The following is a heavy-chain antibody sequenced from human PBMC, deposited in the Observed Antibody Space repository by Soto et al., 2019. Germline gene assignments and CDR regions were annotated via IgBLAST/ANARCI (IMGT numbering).Heavy chain of an antibody. CDR3: AKDGRDYYDSSGYDDAFDI. CDR1: GFTFSSYG. Sequence: QSGGSLRLSCAASGFTFSSYGMHWVRQAPGKGLEWVAVISYDGSNKYYADSVKGRFTISRDNSKNTLYLQMNSLRAEDTAVYYCAKDGRDYYDSSGYDDAFDIWGQGTMVTVSS. CDR2: ISYDGSNK. D-gene: IGHD3-22*01. V-gene: IGHV3-30*18. J-gene: IGHJ3*02.